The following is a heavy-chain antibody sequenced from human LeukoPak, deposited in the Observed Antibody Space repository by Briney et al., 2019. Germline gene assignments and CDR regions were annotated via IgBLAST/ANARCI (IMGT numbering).Heavy chain of an antibody. Sequence: SETLSLTCTVSGGSISGYYWSWIRQPPGKGLEYIASINHSGSSYYNPSLKSRVTISVDTSKNQFSLKLNSVTAADTAVYYCARGSPYQKWGQGTLVTVSS. V-gene: IGHV4-59*05. D-gene: IGHD2-15*01. CDR1: GGSISGYY. CDR3: ARGSPYQK. CDR2: INHSGSS. J-gene: IGHJ4*02.